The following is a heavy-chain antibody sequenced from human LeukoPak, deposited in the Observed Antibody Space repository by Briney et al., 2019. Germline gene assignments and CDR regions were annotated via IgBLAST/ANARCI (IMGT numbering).Heavy chain of an antibody. CDR2: ISAYNSNT. J-gene: IGHJ6*02. CDR3: AKDFWSGYYFGMDV. D-gene: IGHD3-3*01. CDR1: GYTFTSYG. Sequence: GASVKVSCKASGYTFTSYGISWVRQAPGQGLEWMGWISAYNSNTNYAQKLQGRVTMTTDTSTSTAYMELRSLRSDDTAVYYCAKDFWSGYYFGMDVWGQGTTVTVSS. V-gene: IGHV1-18*01.